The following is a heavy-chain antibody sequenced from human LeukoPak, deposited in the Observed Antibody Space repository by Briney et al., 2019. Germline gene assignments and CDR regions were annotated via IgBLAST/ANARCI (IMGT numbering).Heavy chain of an antibody. CDR1: GGSFSGYY. J-gene: IGHJ5*02. V-gene: IGHV4-34*01. CDR3: ARGGNYDFWSGYYVSSYNWFDP. CDR2: INHSGST. Sequence: PSETLSLTCAVYGGSFSGYYWSWIRQPRGKGLEWIGEINHSGSTNYNPSLKSRVTISVDTSKNQFSLKLSSVTAADTAVYYCARGGNYDFWSGYYVSSYNWFDPWGQGTLVTVSS. D-gene: IGHD3-3*01.